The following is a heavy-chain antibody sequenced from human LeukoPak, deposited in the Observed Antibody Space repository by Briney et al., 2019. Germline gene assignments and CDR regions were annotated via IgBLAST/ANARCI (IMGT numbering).Heavy chain of an antibody. CDR1: GYTFTRYW. CDR3: ARTGYGAGYYYYGMDV. Sequence: GESLKISCKGSGYTFTRYWIAWVRQMPGKGLEWMAIMNPGDADATYSPSFQGQVTVSVDKSISTAYLQWSSLKASDTAMYYCARTGYGAGYYYYGMDVWGQGTTVTVSS. D-gene: IGHD5-18*01. J-gene: IGHJ6*02. V-gene: IGHV5-51*01. CDR2: MNPGDADA.